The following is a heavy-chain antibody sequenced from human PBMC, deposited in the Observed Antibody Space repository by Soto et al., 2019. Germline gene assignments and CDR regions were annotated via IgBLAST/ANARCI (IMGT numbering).Heavy chain of an antibody. CDR2: INHSGSN. CDR3: ARGAVLNYGSGSYYNPSFDY. D-gene: IGHD3-10*01. V-gene: IGHV4-34*01. J-gene: IGHJ4*02. CDR1: GGSFSGYY. Sequence: QVQLQQWGAGLLKPSETLSLTCAVYGGSFSGYYWSWIRQPPGKGLEWIGEINHSGSNNYNPSLKSRVTISVDTSKNQFSLKLSSVTAADTAVYYCARGAVLNYGSGSYYNPSFDYWGQGTLVTVSS.